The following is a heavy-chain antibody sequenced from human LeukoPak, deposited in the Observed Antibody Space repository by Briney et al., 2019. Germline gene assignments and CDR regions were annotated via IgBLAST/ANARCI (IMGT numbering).Heavy chain of an antibody. CDR1: GFTFSSYW. CDR3: ARGGGLDV. Sequence: GGSLRLSCAASGFTFSSYWMNWARQAPGKGLEWVVNINRNGNVNYYVDSVKGRFTISRDNAKNSLYLQMSNLRAEDTAVYFCARGGGLDVWGQGATVTVSS. D-gene: IGHD3-16*01. CDR2: INRNGNVN. J-gene: IGHJ6*02. V-gene: IGHV3-7*03.